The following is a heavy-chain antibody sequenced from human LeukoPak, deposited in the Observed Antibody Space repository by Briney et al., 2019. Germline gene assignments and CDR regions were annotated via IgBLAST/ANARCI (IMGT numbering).Heavy chain of an antibody. Sequence: SETLSLTCTVSGGSISSYYWSWLRQPPGKGLEWIGYIYYSGSTNYNPSLKRRVTISVDTSKNQFSLKLSSVTAADTAVYYCARGDYYGSGSYVIAFDIWGQGTMVTVSS. D-gene: IGHD3-10*01. J-gene: IGHJ3*02. CDR3: ARGDYYGSGSYVIAFDI. CDR2: IYYSGST. V-gene: IGHV4-59*01. CDR1: GGSISSYY.